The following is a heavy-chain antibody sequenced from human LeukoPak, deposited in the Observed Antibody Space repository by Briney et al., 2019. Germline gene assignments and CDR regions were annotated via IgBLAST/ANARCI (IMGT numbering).Heavy chain of an antibody. D-gene: IGHD1-26*01. V-gene: IGHV1-2*02. CDR1: GYTFTGYY. Sequence: GASVKVSCKASGYTFTGYYVHWVRQAPGQGLEWMGWINPNSGGTNYAQKFQGRVTMTRDTSISTAYMELSRLRSDDTAVYYCARDMVGATTPDYWGQGTLVTVSS. CDR3: ARDMVGATTPDY. CDR2: INPNSGGT. J-gene: IGHJ4*02.